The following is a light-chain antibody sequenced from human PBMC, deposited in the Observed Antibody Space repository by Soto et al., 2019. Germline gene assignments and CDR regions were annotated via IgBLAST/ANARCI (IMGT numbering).Light chain of an antibody. CDR1: QGISNS. Sequence: DIQMTQSPSSLSASIGDRVTITCRASQGISNSLAWYQQKPGKGPSLLIYDASTLQSGVPSRFSGSGSGTDFTLTISSLQPEDVATYYCQKYKGAPYTFGPGTKVDIK. J-gene: IGKJ3*01. V-gene: IGKV1-27*01. CDR3: QKYKGAPYT. CDR2: DAS.